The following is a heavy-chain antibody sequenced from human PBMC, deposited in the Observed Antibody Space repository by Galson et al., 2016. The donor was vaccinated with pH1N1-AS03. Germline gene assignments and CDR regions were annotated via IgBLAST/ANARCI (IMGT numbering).Heavy chain of an antibody. CDR1: GFTFTNAW. CDR2: IKSKRDGGAT. V-gene: IGHV3-15*01. D-gene: IGHD6-13*01. Sequence: SLRLSCAASGFTFTNAWVSWVRQAPGKGLEWVGRIKSKRDGGATEYAGPVKGRFTISRDDSQNTLYLQMSSLKIEDTAMYYCTTMSQAAAPNWGQGTLVTVSS. J-gene: IGHJ4*02. CDR3: TTMSQAAAPN.